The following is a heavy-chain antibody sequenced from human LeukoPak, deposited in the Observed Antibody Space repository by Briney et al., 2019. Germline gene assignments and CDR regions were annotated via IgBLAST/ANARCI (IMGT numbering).Heavy chain of an antibody. V-gene: IGHV3-23*01. CDR2: ISGSGYTT. J-gene: IGHJ3*02. CDR1: GFTFNSYG. CDR3: TRRYNYDSSGYYYVRDAFDI. D-gene: IGHD3-22*01. Sequence: GGSLRLSCEASGFTFNSYGMSWVRQAPGKGLEWVSAISGSGYTTYYADSVKGRFTISRDNSENTLYLQMNSLRAEDTAVYYCTRRYNYDSSGYYYVRDAFDIWGQGTMVTVSS.